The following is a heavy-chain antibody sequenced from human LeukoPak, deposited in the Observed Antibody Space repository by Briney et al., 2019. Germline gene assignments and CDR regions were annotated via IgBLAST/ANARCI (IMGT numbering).Heavy chain of an antibody. CDR1: GGSISSYY. Sequence: SETLSLTCTVSGGSISSYYWSWIRQPAGKGLEWIGRIYTSGSTNYNPSLKSRVTMSVDTSKNQFSLKLSSVTAADTAVYYCARTRKEKSKQWPTLNEVYFDYWGQGTLVTVSS. V-gene: IGHV4-4*07. CDR3: ARTRKEKSKQWPTLNEVYFDY. D-gene: IGHD6-19*01. CDR2: IYTSGST. J-gene: IGHJ4*02.